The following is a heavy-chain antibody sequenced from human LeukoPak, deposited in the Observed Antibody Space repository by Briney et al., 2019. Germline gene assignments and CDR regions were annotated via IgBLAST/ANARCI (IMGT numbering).Heavy chain of an antibody. J-gene: IGHJ4*02. CDR2: IIPIFDTA. Sequence: SVKVSCKASGGTFSSYAISWVRQAPGQGLEWMGGIIPIFDTANYAQKFQGRVTITADESTSTAYMELSSLRSEDTAVYYCATTYYNILTGLSWGQGTLVTDSS. V-gene: IGHV1-69*13. CDR1: GGTFSSYA. CDR3: ATTYYNILTGLS. D-gene: IGHD3-9*01.